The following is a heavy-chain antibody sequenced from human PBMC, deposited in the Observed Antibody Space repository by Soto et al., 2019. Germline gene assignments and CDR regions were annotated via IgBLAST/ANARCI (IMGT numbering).Heavy chain of an antibody. CDR1: GYSISSGYY. CDR2: MYRDGKT. V-gene: IGHV4-38-2*01. Sequence: PSETLSLTCAVSGYSISSGYYWGWIRQSPGKGLEWSGGMYRDGKTYYNPSLKSRVTISGDTSKNQFSLKLTSVTAADTAVYYCARSGDTMVRGVIIFHYYGMDVWGQGTTVTVSS. J-gene: IGHJ6*02. D-gene: IGHD3-10*01. CDR3: ARSGDTMVRGVIIFHYYGMDV.